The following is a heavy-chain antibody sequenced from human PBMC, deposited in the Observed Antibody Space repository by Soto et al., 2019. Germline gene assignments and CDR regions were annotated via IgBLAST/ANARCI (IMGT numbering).Heavy chain of an antibody. Sequence: XVSLRLSCAASGFTFSSYGMHWVRQAPGKGLEWVAVIWYDGSNKYYADSVRGRFTISRDNSKNTLYLQMNSLRAEDTAVYYCARAPGYCSSTSCYTAYYFDYWGQGTLVTVSS. J-gene: IGHJ4*02. CDR2: IWYDGSNK. D-gene: IGHD2-2*02. V-gene: IGHV3-33*01. CDR3: ARAPGYCSSTSCYTAYYFDY. CDR1: GFTFSSYG.